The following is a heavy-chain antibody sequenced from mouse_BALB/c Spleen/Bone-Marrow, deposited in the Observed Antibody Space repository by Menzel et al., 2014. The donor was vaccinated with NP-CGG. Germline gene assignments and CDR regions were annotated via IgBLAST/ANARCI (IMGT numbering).Heavy chain of an antibody. D-gene: IGHD1-1*01. Sequence: VQVVESGAELVRPGVSVKISCKGSGYTFTDYSIHWIKQSHAKSLEWIGAISTYYGDATNSQKFKGKATLTVDKSSSTAYMELARLASEDSVIYYCARGVTTGAMDYWGQGTSVTVSS. J-gene: IGHJ4*01. CDR1: GYTFTDYS. CDR2: ISTYYGDA. CDR3: ARGVTTGAMDY. V-gene: IGHV1-67*01.